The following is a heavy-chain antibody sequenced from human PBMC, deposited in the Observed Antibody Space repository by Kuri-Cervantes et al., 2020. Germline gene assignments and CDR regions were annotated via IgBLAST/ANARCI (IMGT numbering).Heavy chain of an antibody. CDR2: IYYTGTT. Sequence: SETLSLTCSVSGVSDSSGTYYWSWIRQPPGKGLELVTYIYYTGTTNYNPSLKSRVTISADTSKNQFSLKVNSVTAADTAVYYCATLSAAAAAYWGQGILVTVSS. J-gene: IGHJ4*02. V-gene: IGHV4-61*01. CDR1: GVSDSSGTYY. CDR3: ATLSAAAAAY. D-gene: IGHD6-13*01.